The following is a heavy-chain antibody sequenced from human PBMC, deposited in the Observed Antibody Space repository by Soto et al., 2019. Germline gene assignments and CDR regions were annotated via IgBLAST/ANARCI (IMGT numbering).Heavy chain of an antibody. D-gene: IGHD3-3*02. J-gene: IGHJ4*02. Sequence: GGSLRLSCAASGFTVSTKYMSWVRQAPGKGLEWVSVIYSGGSTFYADSVRGRFTISRDNSKNTVNLQMNSLRAEDTAVYYCAKDLPLTPIHFKVSDYWGQETLVPVAA. CDR2: IYSGGST. CDR3: AKDLPLTPIHFKVSDY. CDR1: GFTVSTKY. V-gene: IGHV3-66*01.